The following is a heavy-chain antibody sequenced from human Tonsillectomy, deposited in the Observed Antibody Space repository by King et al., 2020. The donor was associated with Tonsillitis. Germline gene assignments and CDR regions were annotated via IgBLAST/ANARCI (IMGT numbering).Heavy chain of an antibody. Sequence: LQLQESGPGLVKPSETLSLTCTVSGGSVSSGSYYWSWIRQPPGKGLEWIGYIYYSGSTNKNPSLKSRVTISVDTSKNQFSLRLSSVTAADTAVYYCARGSTVVKNGMDVWGQGTTVTVSS. V-gene: IGHV4-61*01. CDR3: ARGSTVVKNGMDV. CDR2: IYYSGST. J-gene: IGHJ6*02. CDR1: GGSVSSGSYY. D-gene: IGHD4-23*01.